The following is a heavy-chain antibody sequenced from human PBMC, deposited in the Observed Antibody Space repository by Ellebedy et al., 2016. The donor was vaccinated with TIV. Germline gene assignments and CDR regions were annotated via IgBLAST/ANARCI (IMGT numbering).Heavy chain of an antibody. Sequence: MPGGSLRLSCTVSGGSLSSHFWSWIRQPPRKGLEWIGRIYDTGVTNYSPSLKSRVTMSIDTSKNRFSLQLSSVTAADTAVYYCVRGTGDNMIGLKGWFDPWGQGTLVTVSS. CDR2: IYDTGVT. CDR1: GGSLSSHF. CDR3: VRGTGDNMIGLKGWFDP. J-gene: IGHJ5*02. V-gene: IGHV4-59*11. D-gene: IGHD3-16*01.